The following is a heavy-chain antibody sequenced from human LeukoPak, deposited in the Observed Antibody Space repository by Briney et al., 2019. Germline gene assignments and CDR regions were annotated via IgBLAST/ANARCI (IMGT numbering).Heavy chain of an antibody. CDR1: GGSISSGSYY. CDR3: ARDPDCSSTSCYFPKYYYYAMDV. D-gene: IGHD2-2*01. J-gene: IGHJ6*02. CDR2: IYTSGST. V-gene: IGHV4-61*02. Sequence: PSETLSLSCTVSGGSISSGSYYWSWIRQPAGKGLEWIGRIYTSGSTKYNPSLKSRVTISVDTSKNQFSLKLSSVTAADTAVYYCARDPDCSSTSCYFPKYYYYAMDVWGQGTTVTVSS.